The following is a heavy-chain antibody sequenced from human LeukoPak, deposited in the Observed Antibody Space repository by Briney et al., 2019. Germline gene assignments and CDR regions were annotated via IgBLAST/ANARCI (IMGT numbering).Heavy chain of an antibody. V-gene: IGHV3-33*01. CDR3: ARDDALGDNALDI. J-gene: IGHJ3*02. Sequence: GGSLRRSCAASGFTFSSYGMHWVRQAPGKGLVWWAVILNDGSQEKYADSVKGRFTISRDNCKNTLFLQMNSLRAEDTAVYYCARDDALGDNALDIWGKGTMVTVSS. D-gene: IGHD3-16*01. CDR2: ILNDGSQE. CDR1: GFTFSSYG.